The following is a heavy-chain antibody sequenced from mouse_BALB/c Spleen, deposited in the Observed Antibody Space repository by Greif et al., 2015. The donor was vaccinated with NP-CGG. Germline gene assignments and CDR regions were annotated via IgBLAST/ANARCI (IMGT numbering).Heavy chain of an antibody. J-gene: IGHJ3*01. CDR1: GFAFRSYA. D-gene: IGHD2-1*01. CDR3: ARYGNWFAY. V-gene: IGHV5-12-1*01. CDR2: LSSGGGST. Sequence: EVPGVESGCGIAKPGGSLKLSCAASGFAFRSYAMSWVRQTPAKRLEWVAYLSSGGGSTYYPDTVTGRFTISRDNAKNTLYLQMSSLKSEDTAMYYCARYGNWFAYWGLCTLVTVSA.